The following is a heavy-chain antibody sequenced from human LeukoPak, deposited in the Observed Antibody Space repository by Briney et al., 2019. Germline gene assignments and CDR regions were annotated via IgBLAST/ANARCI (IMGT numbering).Heavy chain of an antibody. CDR2: IDWDDDK. Sequence: SGPALVKPTHTLTLTCTFSGFSLSTTGMRVSWIRQPPGKALQWLGRIDWDDDKFYITSLKTRLTISKYTSKNQVVLTMTNMDPVDTATYYCARMYTSGWYFDYWGQGTLVTVSS. J-gene: IGHJ4*02. CDR1: GFSLSTTGMR. D-gene: IGHD6-19*01. CDR3: ARMYTSGWYFDY. V-gene: IGHV2-70*04.